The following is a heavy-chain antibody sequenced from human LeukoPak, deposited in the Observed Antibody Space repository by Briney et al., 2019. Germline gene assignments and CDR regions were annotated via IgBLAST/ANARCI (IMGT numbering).Heavy chain of an antibody. Sequence: ASVKVSCKASGYTFTSYGISWVRQAPGQGLERMGWISAYNGNTNYAQKLQGRVTMTTDTSTSTAYMELRSLRSDDTAVYYCARGGIGYDYVWGSYRSIQNDYWGQGTLVTVSS. CDR2: ISAYNGNT. CDR1: GYTFTSYG. V-gene: IGHV1-18*01. CDR3: ARGGIGYDYVWGSYRSIQNDY. J-gene: IGHJ4*02. D-gene: IGHD3-16*02.